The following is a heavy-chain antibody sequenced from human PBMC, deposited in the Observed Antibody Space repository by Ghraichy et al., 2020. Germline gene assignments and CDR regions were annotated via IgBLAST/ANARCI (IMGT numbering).Heavy chain of an antibody. J-gene: IGHJ4*02. Sequence: SETLSLTCTVSGGSISSYYWNWIRQPPGKGLEWIGYMYYSGSTNYNPSLKSRVTISGDTSKNQFSLKLSSVTAADTAVYYCARGDDYPFYVNYWGQGTLVTVSS. CDR1: GGSISSYY. D-gene: IGHD5-24*01. CDR3: ARGDDYPFYVNY. CDR2: MYYSGST. V-gene: IGHV4-59*01.